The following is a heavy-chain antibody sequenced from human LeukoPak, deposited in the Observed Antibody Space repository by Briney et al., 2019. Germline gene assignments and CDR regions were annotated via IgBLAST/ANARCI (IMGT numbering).Heavy chain of an antibody. Sequence: GGFLRLSCAASGFTFSSYAMHWVRQAPGKGLEWVAVISYDGSNKYYADSAKGRFTISRDNSKNTLYLQMNSLRAEDTAVYYCARDEGGWYFDYWGQGTLVTVSS. CDR2: ISYDGSNK. J-gene: IGHJ4*02. V-gene: IGHV3-30-3*01. CDR1: GFTFSSYA. CDR3: ARDEGGWYFDY. D-gene: IGHD6-19*01.